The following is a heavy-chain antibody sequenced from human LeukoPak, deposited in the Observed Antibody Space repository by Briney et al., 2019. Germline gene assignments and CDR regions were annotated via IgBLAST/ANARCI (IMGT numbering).Heavy chain of an antibody. CDR3: ARSMVQPRALFDY. Sequence: ASVKVSCKASGYTFTGYYMHWVRQAPGQGLEWMGRINPNSGGTNYAQKFQGRVTMTRDTSISTAYMELSRLRSDDTAVYYCARSMVQPRALFDYWGQGTLVTVSS. CDR1: GYTFTGYY. D-gene: IGHD2-2*01. CDR2: INPNSGGT. J-gene: IGHJ4*02. V-gene: IGHV1-2*06.